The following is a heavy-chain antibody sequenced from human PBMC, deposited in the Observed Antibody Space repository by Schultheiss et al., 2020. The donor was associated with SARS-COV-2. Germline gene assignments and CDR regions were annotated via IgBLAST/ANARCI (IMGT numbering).Heavy chain of an antibody. J-gene: IGHJ4*02. D-gene: IGHD5-18*01. Sequence: GGSLRLSCAASGFTFSSYAMSWVRQAPGKGLEWVAVIWYDGSNKYYADSVKGRFTISRDNSKNTLYLQMNSLRAEDTAVYYCARDPAMVFLFDYWGQGTLVTVSS. CDR1: GFTFSSYA. CDR3: ARDPAMVFLFDY. CDR2: IWYDGSNK. V-gene: IGHV3-33*01.